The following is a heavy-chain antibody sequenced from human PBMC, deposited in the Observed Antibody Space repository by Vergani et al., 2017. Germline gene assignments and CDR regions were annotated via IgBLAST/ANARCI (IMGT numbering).Heavy chain of an antibody. D-gene: IGHD6-19*01. J-gene: IGHJ4*02. Sequence: EVQLVESGGGLVKPGGSLRPSCAASGFTFSSYSMNWVRQAPGKGLEWVSSISSSSSYIYYADSVKGRFTISRDNAKNSLYLQMNSLRAEDTAVYYCARGHKGYSNGGYWGQGTLVTVSS. V-gene: IGHV3-21*01. CDR3: ARGHKGYSNGGY. CDR1: GFTFSSYS. CDR2: ISSSSSYI.